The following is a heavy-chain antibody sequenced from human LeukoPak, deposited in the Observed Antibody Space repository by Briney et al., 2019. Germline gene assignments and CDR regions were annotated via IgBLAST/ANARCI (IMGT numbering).Heavy chain of an antibody. CDR1: GGSISSYY. CDR2: IYYSGST. Sequence: SETLSLTCTVSGGSISSYYWSWIRQPPGKGLEWIGYIYYSGSTNYNPSLKSRVTISVDTSKNQFSLKLSSVTAADTAVYYCARPQGGNYNGGFDYWGQGTLVTVSA. V-gene: IGHV4-59*01. CDR3: ARPQGGNYNGGFDY. J-gene: IGHJ4*02. D-gene: IGHD1-26*01.